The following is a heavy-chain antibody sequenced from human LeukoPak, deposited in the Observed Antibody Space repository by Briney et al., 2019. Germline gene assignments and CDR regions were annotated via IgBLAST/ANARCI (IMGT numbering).Heavy chain of an antibody. CDR2: ISWNSGSI. CDR3: ARGDYYYDSSGYYYPDY. Sequence: PGRSLRLSCAASGFTFDDYAMPWVRQAPGKGLEWVSGISWNSGSIGYADSVKGRFTISRDNAKNSLYLQMNSLRAEDTALYYCARGDYYYDSSGYYYPDYWGQGTLVTVSS. J-gene: IGHJ4*02. CDR1: GFTFDDYA. D-gene: IGHD3-22*01. V-gene: IGHV3-9*01.